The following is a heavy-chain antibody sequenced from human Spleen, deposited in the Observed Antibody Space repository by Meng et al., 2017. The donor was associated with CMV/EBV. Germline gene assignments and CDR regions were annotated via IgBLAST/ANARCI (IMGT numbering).Heavy chain of an antibody. CDR3: ASAPIAAAGSRLDY. J-gene: IGHJ4*02. Sequence: QVQLQESGPGLVNPSQTLALTCTVSGGSISSGSYYWSWIRQPAGKGLEWIGRIYTSGSTNYNPSLKSRVTISVDTSKNQFSLKLSSVTAADTAVYYCASAPIAAAGSRLDYWGQGTLVTVSS. V-gene: IGHV4-61*02. CDR2: IYTSGST. CDR1: GGSISSGSYY. D-gene: IGHD6-13*01.